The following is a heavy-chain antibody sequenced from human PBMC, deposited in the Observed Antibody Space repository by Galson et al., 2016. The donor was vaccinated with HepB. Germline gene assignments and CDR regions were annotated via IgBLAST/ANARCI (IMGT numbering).Heavy chain of an antibody. D-gene: IGHD3-22*01. CDR3: ARRSITTMHV. CDR2: IYYSGST. V-gene: IGHV4-39*01. Sequence: SETLSLTCTVSGGSISSSGFYWGWIRQPPGKGLEWIGSIYYSGSTYYNPSLKSRVTISVDTSKNQFSLKLSSLTAADTAVYYCARRSITTMHVWGQGTTVTVSS. CDR1: GGSISSSGFY. J-gene: IGHJ6*02.